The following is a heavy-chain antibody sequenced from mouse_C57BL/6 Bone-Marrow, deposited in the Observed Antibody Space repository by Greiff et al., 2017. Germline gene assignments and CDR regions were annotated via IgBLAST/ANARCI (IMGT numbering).Heavy chain of an antibody. CDR3: ATPTGKEYYFDY. CDR1: GYTFTDYY. V-gene: IGHV1-19*01. D-gene: IGHD4-1*01. CDR2: INPYNGGT. Sequence: VQLQQSGPVLVKPGASVKMSCKASGYTFTDYYMNWVKQSHGKSLEWIGVINPYNGGTSYNQKFKDKATLTVDKSSSTAYMELNSLTYEDSAVYYCATPTGKEYYFDYWGQGTTLTVSS. J-gene: IGHJ2*01.